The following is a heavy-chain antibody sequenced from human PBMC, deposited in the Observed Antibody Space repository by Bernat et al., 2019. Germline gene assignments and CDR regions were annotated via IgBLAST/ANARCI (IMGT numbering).Heavy chain of an antibody. V-gene: IGHV4-31*03. Sequence: QVQLQESGPGLVKPSQTLSLTCTVSGGSISSGGYYWSWIRQHPGKGLEWIGYIYYSGSTYYNPSLKSRVTISVDTSKNQFSLKLSSVTAADTAVYYFAGAVPSVGGVTNAFDIWGQGTMVTVSS. J-gene: IGHJ3*02. D-gene: IGHD4-17*01. CDR1: GGSISSGGYY. CDR3: AGAVPSVGGVTNAFDI. CDR2: IYYSGST.